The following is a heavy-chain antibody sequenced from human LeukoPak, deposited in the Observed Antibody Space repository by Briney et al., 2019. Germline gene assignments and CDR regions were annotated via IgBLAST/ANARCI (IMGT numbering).Heavy chain of an antibody. Sequence: PSETLSLTCAVYGGSFSGYYWSWIRQPPGKGLEWIGEINHSGSTNYNPSLKSRVTISVDTSKNQFSLKLSSVTAADTAVYYCARGSLSIAARPFDYWGQGTLVTVSS. CDR2: INHSGST. V-gene: IGHV4-34*01. D-gene: IGHD6-6*01. J-gene: IGHJ4*02. CDR3: ARGSLSIAARPFDY. CDR1: GGSFSGYY.